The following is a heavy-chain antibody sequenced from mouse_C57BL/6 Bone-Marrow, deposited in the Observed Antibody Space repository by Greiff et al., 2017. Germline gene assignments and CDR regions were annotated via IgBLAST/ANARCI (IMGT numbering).Heavy chain of an antibody. CDR1: GYTFTDYY. D-gene: IGHD2-3*01. CDR3: ARKGWLLYWYFDV. CDR2: IYPGSGNT. V-gene: IGHV1-76*01. Sequence: QVQLQQSGAELVRPGASVKLSCKASGYTFTDYYINWVKQRPGQGLEWIARIYPGSGNTYYNEKFKGKATLTAEKSSSTAYMQLSSLTSEDSAVYFCARKGWLLYWYFDVWGTGTTVTVSS. J-gene: IGHJ1*03.